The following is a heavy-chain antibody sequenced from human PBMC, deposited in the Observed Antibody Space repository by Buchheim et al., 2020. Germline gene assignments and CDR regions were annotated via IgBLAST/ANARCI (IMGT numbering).Heavy chain of an antibody. D-gene: IGHD6-19*01. Sequence: EVQLLESGGGLVQPGGSLRLSCAASGFTFSSYAMSWVRQAPGEGLEWVSGISGSGGSTYYAASVKDRFTISRYNFKNTLSLQMNSLRAEDTAVYYCAKSRTHAVANPEYWGQGTL. V-gene: IGHV3-23*01. CDR1: GFTFSSYA. J-gene: IGHJ4*02. CDR3: AKSRTHAVANPEY. CDR2: ISGSGGST.